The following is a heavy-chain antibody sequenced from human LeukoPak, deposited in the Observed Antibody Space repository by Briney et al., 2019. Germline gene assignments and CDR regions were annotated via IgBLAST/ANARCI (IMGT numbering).Heavy chain of an antibody. CDR2: INPNSGGT. V-gene: IGHV1-2*06. CDR1: GYTFTGYY. CDR3: ARRKRGELDD. J-gene: IGHJ4*02. Sequence: ASVKVSCXASGYTFTGYYMHWVRPALGQGLEWMGRINPNSGGTNYAQKFQGRVTMTRDTSISTAYMELSRLRSDDTAVYYCARRKRGELDDWGQGTLVTVSS. D-gene: IGHD1-26*01.